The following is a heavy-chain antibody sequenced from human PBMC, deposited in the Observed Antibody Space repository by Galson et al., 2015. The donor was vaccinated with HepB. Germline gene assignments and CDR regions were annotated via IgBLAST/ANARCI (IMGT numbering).Heavy chain of an antibody. CDR2: IRYDGSNK. J-gene: IGHJ4*02. Sequence: SLRLSCAASGFTFSSYGMHWVRQAPGKGLEWVAFIRYDGSNKYYADSVKGRFTISRDNSKNTLYLQMNSLRAEDTAVYYSVIGYSGYDVVLRLDYWGQGTLVTVSS. V-gene: IGHV3-30*02. CDR3: VIGYSGYDVVLRLDY. CDR1: GFTFSSYG. D-gene: IGHD5-12*01.